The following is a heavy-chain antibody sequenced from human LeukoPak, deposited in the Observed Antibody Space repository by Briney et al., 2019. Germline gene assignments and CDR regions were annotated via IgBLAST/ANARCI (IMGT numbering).Heavy chain of an antibody. D-gene: IGHD2-21*01. CDR1: GFTFSSYA. J-gene: IGHJ5*02. Sequence: GASLRLSCAASGFTFSSYAMSWVRQAPGKGLEWVSAISGSGGSTYYADSVKGRYTISRDNSKNTLYLQMNSLRAEDTAVYYCAKCPTYLRGDWFDPWGQGTLVTVSS. V-gene: IGHV3-23*01. CDR2: ISGSGGST. CDR3: AKCPTYLRGDWFDP.